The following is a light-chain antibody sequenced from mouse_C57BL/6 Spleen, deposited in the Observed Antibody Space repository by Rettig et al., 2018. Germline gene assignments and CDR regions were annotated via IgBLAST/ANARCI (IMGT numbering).Light chain of an antibody. CDR2: LAS. V-gene: IGKV3-12*01. CDR3: QHSRELPPT. J-gene: IGKJ1*01. Sequence: DIVLTQSPASLAVSLGQRATISCRASKSVSTSGYSYMHWYQQKPGQPPKLLIYLASNLESGVPARFSGSGSGTDFTLNIHPVEEEDAAIYYCQHSRELPPTFGGGTKLEIK. CDR1: KSVSTSGYSY.